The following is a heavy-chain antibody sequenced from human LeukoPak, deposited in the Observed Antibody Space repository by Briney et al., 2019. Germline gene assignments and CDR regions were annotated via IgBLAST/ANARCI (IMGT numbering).Heavy chain of an antibody. CDR2: ISDTGRRT. CDR3: ARHDSFIPY. D-gene: IGHD3-16*02. V-gene: IGHV3-23*01. CDR1: GFTFSDYA. J-gene: IGHJ4*02. Sequence: GGSPRLSCAASGFTFSDYAMSWVRQAAGKGLEWVSGISDTGRRTYYTDSVQGRFTISRDESKKTVYLLMNTLRAEDTAVYFCARHDSFIPYWGQGTLVTVSS.